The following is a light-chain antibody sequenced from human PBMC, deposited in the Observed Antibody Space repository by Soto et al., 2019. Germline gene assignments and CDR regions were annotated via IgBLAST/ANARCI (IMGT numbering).Light chain of an antibody. CDR2: SES. J-gene: IGKJ4*01. CDR3: QHYGTSPST. Sequence: DIVLTQSPGTLSLASGARATLSCRTSQSISGTYLAWYQQKPGQAPRLLIYSESTRATGIPDRFSGSGSGTDFTLTISRLEPEEFAVYYCQHYGTSPSTVGRGTKVDIK. CDR1: QSISGTY. V-gene: IGKV3-20*01.